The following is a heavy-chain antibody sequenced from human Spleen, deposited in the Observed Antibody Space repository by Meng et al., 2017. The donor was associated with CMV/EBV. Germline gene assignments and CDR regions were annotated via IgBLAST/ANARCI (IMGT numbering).Heavy chain of an antibody. J-gene: IGHJ5*02. CDR1: YTFTSYG. V-gene: IGHV1-18*01. CDR2: ISAYNGNT. D-gene: IGHD2-2*01. Sequence: YTFTSYGISWVRQAPGQGLEWMGWISAYNGNTNYAQKLQGRVTMTTDTSTSTAYMELRSLRSDDTAVYYCARARCSSTSCSANWFDPWGQGTLVTVSS. CDR3: ARARCSSTSCSANWFDP.